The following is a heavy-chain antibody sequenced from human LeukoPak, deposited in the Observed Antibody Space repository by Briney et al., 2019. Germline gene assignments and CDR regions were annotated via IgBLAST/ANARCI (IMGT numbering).Heavy chain of an antibody. J-gene: IGHJ4*02. V-gene: IGHV1-46*01. CDR1: GYTFTSYY. CDR3: ARGVHVRVYDSNPHYGHY. CDR2: INPRTGST. D-gene: IGHD3-22*01. Sequence: ASVKVSCKASGYTFTSYYIFWVRQAPGRGLEWMGIINPRTGSTSYSQKFQGRVTMTRDMSTSTVYMELSSLRSEDTALYYCARGVHVRVYDSNPHYGHYWGQGTLVTVSS.